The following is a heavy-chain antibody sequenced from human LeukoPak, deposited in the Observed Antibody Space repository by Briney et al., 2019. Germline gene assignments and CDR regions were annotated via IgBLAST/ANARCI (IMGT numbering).Heavy chain of an antibody. CDR2: INPNSGGT. CDR3: ARGDYYGSGSFDY. Sequence: ASVKVSCKVSGYTLTELSMHWVRQAPGQGLEWMGWINPNSGGTNYAQKFQGRVTMTRDTSISTAYMELSRLRSDDTAVYYCARGDYYGSGSFDYWGQGTLVTVSS. J-gene: IGHJ4*02. D-gene: IGHD3-10*01. CDR1: GYTLTELS. V-gene: IGHV1-2*02.